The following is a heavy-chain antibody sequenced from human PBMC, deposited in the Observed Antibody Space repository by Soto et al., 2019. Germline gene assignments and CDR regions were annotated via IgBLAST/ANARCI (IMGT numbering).Heavy chain of an antibody. CDR2: ISGSGGST. J-gene: IGHJ4*02. D-gene: IGHD6-13*01. CDR1: GFTFSSYA. CDR3: AKCQTGYSSSWFDY. V-gene: IGHV3-23*01. Sequence: GGSLRLSCAASGFTFSSYAMSWVRQAPGKGLEWVSAISGSGGSTYYADSVKGRFTISRDNSKNTLYLQMNSLTAEDTAVYYCAKCQTGYSSSWFDYWGQGTLVTVSS.